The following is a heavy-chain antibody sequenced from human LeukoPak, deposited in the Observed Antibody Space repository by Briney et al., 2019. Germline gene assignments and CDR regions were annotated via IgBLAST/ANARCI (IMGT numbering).Heavy chain of an antibody. V-gene: IGHV3-48*01. J-gene: IGHJ4*02. CDR3: AREPYCSSTSCYLPIDY. Sequence: PGGSLRLSCAASGFTFSSYSMNWVRQAPGKGLEWVSYISSSSSTIYCADSVKGRFTISRDNAKNSLYLQMNSLRAEDTAVYYCAREPYCSSTSCYLPIDYWGQGTLVTVSS. CDR1: GFTFSSYS. CDR2: ISSSSSTI. D-gene: IGHD2-2*01.